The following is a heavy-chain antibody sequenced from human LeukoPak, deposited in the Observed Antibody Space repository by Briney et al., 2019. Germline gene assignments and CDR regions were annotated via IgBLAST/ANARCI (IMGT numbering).Heavy chain of an antibody. Sequence: KPSETLSLTCTVSGGSISSSSYYWGWIRQPPGKGLEWIGSIYYSGSTYYNPSLKSRVTISVDTSKNQFSLKLSSVTAADTAVYYCARVLWGSGYYLYAFDIWGQGTMVTVSS. V-gene: IGHV4-39*07. CDR3: ARVLWGSGYYLYAFDI. CDR1: GGSISSSSYY. D-gene: IGHD3-22*01. CDR2: IYYSGST. J-gene: IGHJ3*02.